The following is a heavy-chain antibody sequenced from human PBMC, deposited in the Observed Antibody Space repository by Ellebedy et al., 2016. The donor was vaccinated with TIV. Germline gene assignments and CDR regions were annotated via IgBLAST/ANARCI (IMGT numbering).Heavy chain of an antibody. CDR1: GGSINNYY. CDR3: ARTTEGYGRRGEGSYSYYMDV. CDR2: IHYSGST. D-gene: IGHD2-15*01. J-gene: IGHJ6*03. V-gene: IGHV4-59*01. Sequence: SETLSLTXTVSGGSINNYYWSWIRQPPGKRLEWIGFIHYSGSTHYNPSLRSRVTISVDTSTNRFSLKLNAVSAADTAVYFCARTTEGYGRRGEGSYSYYMDVWGKGTTVTVS.